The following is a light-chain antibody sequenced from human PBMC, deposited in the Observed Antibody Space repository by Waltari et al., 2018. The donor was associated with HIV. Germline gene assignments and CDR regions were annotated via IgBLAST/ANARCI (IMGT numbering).Light chain of an antibody. J-gene: IGKJ1*01. CDR3: QQYDYWPPWT. CDR2: GAS. Sequence: ELLLTQSPATLSVSPGDRTTLSCRASQSVRTNLAWYQQRPGQPPRLLIYGASTRATGIAARFSGSGSGTEFTLTINSLQSEDYAVYYCQQYDYWPPWTFGQGTKVEMK. CDR1: QSVRTN. V-gene: IGKV3-15*01.